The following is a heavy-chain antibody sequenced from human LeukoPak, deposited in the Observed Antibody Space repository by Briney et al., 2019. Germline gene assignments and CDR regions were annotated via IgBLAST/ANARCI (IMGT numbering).Heavy chain of an antibody. CDR2: ISGSGGST. V-gene: IGHV3-23*01. CDR3: AKDHPYSSGWTFDY. J-gene: IGHJ4*02. CDR1: GSTFSSYA. Sequence: GASLRLSCAASGSTFSSYAMSWVRQAPGKGLEWVSAISGSGGSTYYADSVKGRFTISRDNSKNTLYLQMNSLRAEDTAVYYCAKDHPYSSGWTFDYWGQGTLVTVSS. D-gene: IGHD6-19*01.